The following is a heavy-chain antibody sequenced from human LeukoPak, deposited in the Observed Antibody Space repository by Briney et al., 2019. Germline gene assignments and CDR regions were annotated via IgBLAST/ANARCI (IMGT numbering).Heavy chain of an antibody. CDR3: ATRPASETYYGVLDY. J-gene: IGHJ4*02. D-gene: IGHD3-16*01. CDR2: ITGSGGST. CDR1: GLAFSRHA. V-gene: IGHV3-23*01. Sequence: GGSLRLSCEASGLAFSRHAMTWVRQAPGKGLEWVSGITGSGGSTYYAESVKGRFTISRDNSKNTLYLQMNSLRAEDTAVYYCATRPASETYYGVLDYWGQGTLVTVSS.